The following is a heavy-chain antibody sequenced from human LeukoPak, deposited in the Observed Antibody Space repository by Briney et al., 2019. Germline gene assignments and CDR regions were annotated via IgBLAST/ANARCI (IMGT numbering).Heavy chain of an antibody. Sequence: SETLSLTCAVYGGSFSGYYWSWIRQPPGKGLEWIGEINHSGSTNYNPSLKTRVTISVDTSKNQFSLKLSSVTAADTAVYYCARALGASTSWTYYYYCYMDVWGKGTTVTVSS. CDR2: INHSGST. CDR1: GGSFSGYY. D-gene: IGHD2-2*01. J-gene: IGHJ6*03. CDR3: ARALGASTSWTYYYYCYMDV. V-gene: IGHV4-34*01.